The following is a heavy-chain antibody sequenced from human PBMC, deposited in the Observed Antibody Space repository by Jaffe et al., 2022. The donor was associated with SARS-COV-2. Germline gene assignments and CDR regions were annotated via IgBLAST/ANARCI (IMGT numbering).Heavy chain of an antibody. D-gene: IGHD1-26*01. CDR1: GFTFSSYA. CDR3: AKSYSGTSRAPFDS. V-gene: IGHV3-23*01. J-gene: IGHJ4*02. CDR2: ISGSGGST. Sequence: EVQLLESGGGLVQPGGSLRLSCAASGFTFSSYAMSWVRQAPGKGLEWVSVISGSGGSTYYADSVKGRFTISRDNSMNTLFLQMNSLRAEDTAVYYCAKSYSGTSRAPFDSWGQGTLVTVSS.